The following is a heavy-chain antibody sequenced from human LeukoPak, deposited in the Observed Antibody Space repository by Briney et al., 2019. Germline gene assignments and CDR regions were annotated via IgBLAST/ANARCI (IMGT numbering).Heavy chain of an antibody. CDR3: AQDRGSSGWSTTLYYYYYGMDV. V-gene: IGHV3-9*01. CDR1: GFTFDDYA. Sequence: GRSLRLSCAASGFTFDDYAMHWVRQAPGKGLEWVSGISWNSGSIGYADSVKGRFTISRDNAQNSLYLQMNSLRAEDTALYYCAQDRGSSGWSTTLYYYYYGMDVWGQGTTVTVSS. D-gene: IGHD6-19*01. CDR2: ISWNSGSI. J-gene: IGHJ6*02.